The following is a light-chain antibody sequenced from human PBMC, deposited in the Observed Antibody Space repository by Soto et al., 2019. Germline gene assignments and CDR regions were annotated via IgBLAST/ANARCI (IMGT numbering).Light chain of an antibody. CDR1: RNIDTY. V-gene: IGKV1-39*01. CDR3: QQSYTRPLT. J-gene: IGKJ4*01. Sequence: DILMTQSPSSLSASLGDRVAITCRASRNIDTYLNWYQQKPGQAPRPLIYAASSLQSAVPSRFSGSGSGTEFTLTISSLQPEDFATYYCQQSYTRPLTFGGGTKVDIK. CDR2: AAS.